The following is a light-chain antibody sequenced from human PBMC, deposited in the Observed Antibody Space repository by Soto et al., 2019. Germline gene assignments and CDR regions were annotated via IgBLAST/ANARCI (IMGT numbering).Light chain of an antibody. J-gene: IGLJ3*02. Sequence: QSALTQPPSVSGSPGQSVTISCTGTSNDFGSYNRVSWFQQPPGTAPKLMIYEVTHRPSGVPDRFSGSKSGNTASLTISWLQAEDEADYYCSSFTSSSTWVFGGGTKVTVL. CDR2: EVT. CDR1: SNDFGSYNR. V-gene: IGLV2-18*02. CDR3: SSFTSSSTWV.